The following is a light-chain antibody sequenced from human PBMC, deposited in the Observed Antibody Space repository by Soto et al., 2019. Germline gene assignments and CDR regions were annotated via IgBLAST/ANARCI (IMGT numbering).Light chain of an antibody. J-gene: IGKJ4*01. Sequence: EIVLTQSPATLSLSPGERATLSCRASQSVSSYLAWYQQKPGQAPRLLIYDASNRATGIPARFSGSGSGTDFTRTISSLEPEDFAVYYCQQRSNWSLTFGGGTKVEIK. CDR2: DAS. CDR1: QSVSSY. V-gene: IGKV3-11*01. CDR3: QQRSNWSLT.